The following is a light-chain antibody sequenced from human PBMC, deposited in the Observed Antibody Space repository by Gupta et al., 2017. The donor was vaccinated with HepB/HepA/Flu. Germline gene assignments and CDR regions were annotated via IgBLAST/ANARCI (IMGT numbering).Light chain of an antibody. V-gene: IGKV3-15*01. Sequence: ETVMTQFPATLSVSPGESATLSCRASQTVGRNLAWYQHKSGQAPVLLIYGASTRVTGVPDRVSGSGSQTEFTLTISSLQSEDLAIYYCLQYKDGPRTFGQGTKVEIE. CDR2: GAS. CDR3: LQYKDGPRT. J-gene: IGKJ1*01. CDR1: QTVGRN.